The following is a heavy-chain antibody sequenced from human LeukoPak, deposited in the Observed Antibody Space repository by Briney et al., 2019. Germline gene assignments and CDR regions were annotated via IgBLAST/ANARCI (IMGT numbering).Heavy chain of an antibody. D-gene: IGHD3-3*01. CDR1: GLTFSTYW. J-gene: IGHJ6*04. V-gene: IGHV3-74*01. CDR3: ARDGVGVDV. CDR2: INSDGSIT. Sequence: GGSLRLSCAASGLTFSTYWMHWVRQAPGHGLVWVSRINSDGSITNYADSVKGRFTISRDNAKNTLYLQMNSLRTEDTAVYYCARDGVGVDVWGKGTTVTVSS.